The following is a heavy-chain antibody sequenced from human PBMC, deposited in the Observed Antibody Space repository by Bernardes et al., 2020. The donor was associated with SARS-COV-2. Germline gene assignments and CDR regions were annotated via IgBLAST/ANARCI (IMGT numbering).Heavy chain of an antibody. CDR2: FDPEDGET. D-gene: IGHD6-6*01. Sequence: ASVKVSCKVSGYTLTELSMHWVRQAPGKGLEWMGGFDPEDGETIYAQKFQGRVTITADESSSTAYMELSSLRSEDTALYYCAREPIAARPGIWFDPWGQGTLVTVSS. CDR1: GYTLTELS. CDR3: AREPIAARPGIWFDP. J-gene: IGHJ5*02. V-gene: IGHV1-24*01.